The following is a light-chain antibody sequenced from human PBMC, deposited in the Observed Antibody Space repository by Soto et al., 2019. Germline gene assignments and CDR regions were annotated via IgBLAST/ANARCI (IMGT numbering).Light chain of an antibody. Sequence: EIVLTQSPATLSFSPGERATLSCRASQSFSSYLAWYQQKPGQAPRLLIYDASTRASGIPARFSGSGSGTAFTLPISSLVPEDVAVSYCQQRTNWPGTFGQGTKVEIK. J-gene: IGKJ1*01. V-gene: IGKV3-11*01. CDR3: QQRTNWPGT. CDR1: QSFSSY. CDR2: DAS.